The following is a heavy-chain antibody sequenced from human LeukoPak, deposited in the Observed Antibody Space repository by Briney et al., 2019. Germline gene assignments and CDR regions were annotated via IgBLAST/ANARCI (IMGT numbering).Heavy chain of an antibody. CDR2: IYHSGST. J-gene: IGHJ1*01. D-gene: IGHD2-2*01. V-gene: IGHV4-30-2*01. CDR1: GGSISSGGYY. Sequence: SQTLSLTCTVSGGSISSGGYYWSWIRQPPGKGLEWIGYIYHSGSTYYNPSLKSRVTISVDRSKTQFSLKLSSVTAADTAVYYCARGSWRGYCSSTSCYSGYFQHWGQGTLVTVSS. CDR3: ARGSWRGYCSSTSCYSGYFQH.